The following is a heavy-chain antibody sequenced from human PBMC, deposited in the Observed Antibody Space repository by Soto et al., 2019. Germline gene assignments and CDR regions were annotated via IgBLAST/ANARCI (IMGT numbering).Heavy chain of an antibody. CDR1: GYTFTSYA. D-gene: IGHD5-18*01. J-gene: IGHJ4*02. CDR3: ARGRTWIQLWLTAY. CDR2: INAGNGNT. V-gene: IGHV1-3*01. Sequence: EASVKVSCKASGYTFTSYAMHWVRQAPGQRLEWMGWINAGNGNTKYSQKFQGRVTITRDTSASTAYMELSSLRSEDTAVYYCARGRTWIQLWLTAYWGQGTLVTVSS.